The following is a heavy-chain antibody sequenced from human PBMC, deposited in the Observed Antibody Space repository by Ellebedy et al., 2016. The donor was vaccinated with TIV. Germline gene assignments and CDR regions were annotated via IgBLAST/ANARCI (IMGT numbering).Heavy chain of an antibody. CDR2: ISNNGGRT. CDR1: GFTFSTYA. V-gene: IGHV3-64D*09. D-gene: IGHD1-26*01. J-gene: IGHJ4*02. CDR3: VKDIRDRYTGSDEQGYDY. Sequence: PGGSLRLSCSASGFTFSTYAMHWVRQAPGKGLEYVSAISNNGGRTYYADSVKGRFTISRDNSKNTLYLQMSSLRAEDTALYYCVKDIRDRYTGSDEQGYDYWGQGTLVTVSS.